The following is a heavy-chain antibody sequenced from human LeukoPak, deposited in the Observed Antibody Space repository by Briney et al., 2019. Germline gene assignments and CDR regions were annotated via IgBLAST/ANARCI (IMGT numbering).Heavy chain of an antibody. Sequence: PGGSLRLSCAASGFTFSSYWMSWVRQAPGKGLEWVANIKQDGSEKYYVDSVKGRFTISRDNAKNSLYLQMNSLRAEDTAVYYCARAGYYYDSSGYYPYWGQGTLVTVSS. CDR2: IKQDGSEK. D-gene: IGHD3-22*01. J-gene: IGHJ4*02. CDR1: GFTFSSYW. V-gene: IGHV3-7*01. CDR3: ARAGYYYDSSGYYPY.